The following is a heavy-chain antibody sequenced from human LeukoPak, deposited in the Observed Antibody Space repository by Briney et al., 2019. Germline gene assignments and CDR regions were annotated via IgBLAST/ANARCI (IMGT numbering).Heavy chain of an antibody. D-gene: IGHD5-18*01. CDR2: IYYSGST. CDR1: GGSISSYY. V-gene: IGHV4-59*01. CDR3: ARRRYTYGGEFDY. J-gene: IGHJ4*02. Sequence: SETLSLTCTVSGGSISSYYWSWIRQPPGKGLEWIGYIYYSGSTNYNPSLKSRVTISVDTSKNQFSLKLSSVTAADTAVYYCARRRYTYGGEFDYWGQGTLVTVSS.